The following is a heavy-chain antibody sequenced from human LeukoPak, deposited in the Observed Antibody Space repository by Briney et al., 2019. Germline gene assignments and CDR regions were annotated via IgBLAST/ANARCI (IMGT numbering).Heavy chain of an antibody. D-gene: IGHD3-3*01. V-gene: IGHV4-34*01. J-gene: IGHJ2*01. CDR2: VNHSGST. CDR1: GGSFSGFY. Sequence: SETLSLTCAVYGGSFSGFYWSWIRQPPGKGLEWIGEVNHSGSTNYNPSLKSRVTTSVDTSKNQFSLKLSSVTAADTAVYYCARHQGVVDLWGRGSLVTVSS. CDR3: ARHQGVVDL.